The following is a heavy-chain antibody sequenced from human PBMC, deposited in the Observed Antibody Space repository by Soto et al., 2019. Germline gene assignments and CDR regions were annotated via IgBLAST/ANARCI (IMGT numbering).Heavy chain of an antibody. CDR1: GYTFTSYA. CDR3: ARDLRYDFWSGYSTFDQ. V-gene: IGHV1-3*01. CDR2: INAGNGNT. J-gene: IGHJ5*02. Sequence: SVKVSCKASGYTFTSYAMHWVRQAPGQRLEWMGWINAGNGNTKYSQKFQGRVTITRDTSASTAYMELSSLRSEDTAVYYCARDLRYDFWSGYSTFDQWGQGALITV. D-gene: IGHD3-3*01.